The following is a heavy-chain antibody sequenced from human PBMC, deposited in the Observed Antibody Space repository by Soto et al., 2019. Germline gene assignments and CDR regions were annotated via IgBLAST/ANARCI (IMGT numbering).Heavy chain of an antibody. Sequence: LRLSCAASGFTFDDYTMHWVRQAPGKGLEWVSLISWDGGSTYYADSVKGRFTISRDNSKNSLYLQMNSLRTEDTALYYCAKGDYGEQLVCDYWGQGTLVTVSS. CDR1: GFTFDDYT. V-gene: IGHV3-43*01. CDR2: ISWDGGST. J-gene: IGHJ4*02. D-gene: IGHD6-6*01. CDR3: AKGDYGEQLVCDY.